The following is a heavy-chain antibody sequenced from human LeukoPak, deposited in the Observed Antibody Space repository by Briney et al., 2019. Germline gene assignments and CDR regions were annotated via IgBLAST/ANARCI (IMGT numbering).Heavy chain of an antibody. CDR2: INSDGSST. CDR1: GFTFSTYW. CDR3: ARVAAWFGEIDY. Sequence: GGSLRLSCAASGFTFSTYWMHWVRQAPGKGLVWVSRINSDGSSTSYADSVKGRFTISRGNAKNSLYLQMNSLRAEDTAVYYCARVAAWFGEIDYWGQGTLVTVSS. V-gene: IGHV3-74*01. D-gene: IGHD3-10*01. J-gene: IGHJ4*02.